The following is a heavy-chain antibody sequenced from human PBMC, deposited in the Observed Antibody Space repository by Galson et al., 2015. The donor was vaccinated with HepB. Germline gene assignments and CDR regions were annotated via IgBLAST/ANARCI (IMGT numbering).Heavy chain of an antibody. CDR3: ARDRAGDYVFDY. D-gene: IGHD4-17*01. Sequence: SLRLSCAASGFTFSSYGMHWVRQAPGKGLEWVAVIWYDGSNKYYADSVKGRFTISRDNSRNTLYLQMNSLRAEDTAVYYCARDRAGDYVFDYWGQGTLVTVSS. CDR2: IWYDGSNK. V-gene: IGHV3-33*08. CDR1: GFTFSSYG. J-gene: IGHJ4*02.